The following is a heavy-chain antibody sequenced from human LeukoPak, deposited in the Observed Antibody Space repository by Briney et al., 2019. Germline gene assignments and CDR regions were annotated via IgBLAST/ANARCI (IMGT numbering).Heavy chain of an antibody. V-gene: IGHV4-39*07. J-gene: IGHJ4*02. CDR1: GGSIRNYNNY. CDR3: ARAHRNVEMAQGLDY. D-gene: IGHD5-24*01. Sequence: TSSETLSLTCIVSGGSIRNYNNYWGWIRQPPGKGLEWIGSVYYTGSTYYNPSLQSRITVSVDTSKNQFSLKLSSVTAADTAVYYCARAHRNVEMAQGLDYWGQGTLVTVSS. CDR2: VYYTGST.